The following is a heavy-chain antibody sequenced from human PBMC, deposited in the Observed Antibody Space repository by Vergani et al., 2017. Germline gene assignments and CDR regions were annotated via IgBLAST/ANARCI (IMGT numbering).Heavy chain of an antibody. CDR2: IYYSGST. V-gene: IGHV4-31*03. Sequence: QVQLQESGPGLVKPSQTLTLTCTVSGGSISSGGYYWSWIRQHPGKGLEWIGYIYYSGSTYYNPSLKSRVTISVDTSKNQFSLKLSSVTAADTAVYYCARDSFPSSSWAFDIWGQGTMVTVSS. CDR3: ARDSFPSSSWAFDI. J-gene: IGHJ3*02. CDR1: GGSISSGGYY. D-gene: IGHD6-13*01.